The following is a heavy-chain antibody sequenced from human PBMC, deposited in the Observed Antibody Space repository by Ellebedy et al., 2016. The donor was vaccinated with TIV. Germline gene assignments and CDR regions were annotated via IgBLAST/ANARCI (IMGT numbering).Heavy chain of an antibody. CDR3: ARGDNYYYDSSGYYYTY. J-gene: IGHJ4*02. Sequence: ASVKVSCNASAYTFTSYYFYWVRQAPEQGLEWMGIINPTTGNSNYAKKFQGRVTMTSDTSTSTVYMELSSLRSEDTAVYYCARGDNYYYDSSGYYYTYWGQGNLVTVSS. V-gene: IGHV1-46*01. CDR2: INPTTGNS. D-gene: IGHD3-22*01. CDR1: AYTFTSYY.